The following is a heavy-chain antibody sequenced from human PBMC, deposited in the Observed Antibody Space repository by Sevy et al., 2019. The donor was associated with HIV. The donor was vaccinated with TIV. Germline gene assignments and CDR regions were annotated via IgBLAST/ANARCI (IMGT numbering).Heavy chain of an antibody. Sequence: GGSLRLSCAASGVTFSNYWMTWVRQGPGKGLEWEANINKDGSQKYYVDSVKGRFTISRDNADNSLYLQMNSLRAEDTAVYYCARGRHMDVWGKGTTVTVSS. CDR1: GVTFSNYW. J-gene: IGHJ6*04. CDR2: INKDGSQK. CDR3: ARGRHMDV. V-gene: IGHV3-7*03.